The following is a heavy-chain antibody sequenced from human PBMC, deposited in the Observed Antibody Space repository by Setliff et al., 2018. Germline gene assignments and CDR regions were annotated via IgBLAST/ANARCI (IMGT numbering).Heavy chain of an antibody. Sequence: PSETLSLTCAVYGESFSESFSGYYWNWIRQPPGKGLEWIGEIKHSGSTNYNPSLKSRVTISVDTSKNQFSLKLSSVTAADTAVYYCARGDIAAPRYKLRFSAFDYWGQGTLVTVSS. CDR2: IKHSGST. J-gene: IGHJ4*02. CDR1: GESFSESFSGYY. V-gene: IGHV4-34*01. D-gene: IGHD6-13*01. CDR3: ARGDIAAPRYKLRFSAFDY.